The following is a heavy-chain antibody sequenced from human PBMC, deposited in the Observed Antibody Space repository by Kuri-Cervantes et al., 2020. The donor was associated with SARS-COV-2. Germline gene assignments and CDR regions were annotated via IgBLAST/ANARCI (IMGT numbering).Heavy chain of an antibody. Sequence: GSLRLSCAVYGGSFSGYYWSWIRRATGKGLEWIGEINHSGSTNYNPSLKSRVTISGDTSKNQFSLKLSSVTAADTAVYYCVKGGARITNSGVVISNWFDPWSRGTLVTVSS. CDR2: INHSGST. J-gene: IGHJ5*02. D-gene: IGHD3-3*01. CDR1: GGSFSGYY. CDR3: VKGGARITNSGVVISNWFDP. V-gene: IGHV4-34*01.